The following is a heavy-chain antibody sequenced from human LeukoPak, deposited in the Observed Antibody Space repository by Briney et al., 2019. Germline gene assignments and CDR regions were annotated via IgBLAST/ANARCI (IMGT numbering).Heavy chain of an antibody. V-gene: IGHV4-59*08. Sequence: SETLSLTCTVSGGSISSYYWSWIRQPPGKGLEWIGYIYYSGSTNYNPSLKSRVTISVDTSKNQFSLKLSSVTAADTAVYYCARHWGDGYNFYFDYWGQGTLVTVSS. D-gene: IGHD5-24*01. CDR2: IYYSGST. J-gene: IGHJ4*02. CDR3: ARHWGDGYNFYFDY. CDR1: GGSISSYY.